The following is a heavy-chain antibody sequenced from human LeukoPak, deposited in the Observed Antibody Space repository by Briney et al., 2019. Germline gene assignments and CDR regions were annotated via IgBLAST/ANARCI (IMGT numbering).Heavy chain of an antibody. Sequence: SETLSLTCSVSGDSISSSYYYWVWIRQPPGKGLEWIGEINHSGSTNYNPSLKSRVTLSVDTSKNQFSLKLSSVTAADTAVYYCARGRVWWELRPFDIWGQGTMVTVSS. D-gene: IGHD1-26*01. CDR1: GDSISSSYYY. CDR3: ARGRVWWELRPFDI. J-gene: IGHJ3*02. CDR2: INHSGST. V-gene: IGHV4-39*07.